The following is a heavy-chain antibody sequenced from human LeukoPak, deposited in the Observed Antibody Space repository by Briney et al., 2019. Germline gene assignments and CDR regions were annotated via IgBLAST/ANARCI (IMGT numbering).Heavy chain of an antibody. CDR1: GFTFSSYA. CDR3: VKDVLFAVGDAFDI. J-gene: IGHJ3*02. V-gene: IGHV3-23*01. D-gene: IGHD3-10*02. CDR2: ISGSGGST. Sequence: GGSLRLSCAASGFTFSSYAMSWVRQAPGKGLEWVSAISGSGGSTYYADSVRGRFTISRDNSKNTLYLHMNSLSAEDTAVYYCVKDVLFAVGDAFDIWGQGTMVTVSS.